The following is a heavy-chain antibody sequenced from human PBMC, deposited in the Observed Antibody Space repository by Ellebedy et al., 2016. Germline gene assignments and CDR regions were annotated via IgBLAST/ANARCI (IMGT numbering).Heavy chain of an antibody. Sequence: SETLSLXCTVSGGSISSSSYYWGWIRQPPGKGLEWIGSIYYSGSTYYNPSLKSRVTISVDTSKNQFSLKLSSVTAADTAVYYCARGPSGYDYVWGSYRRTFDYWGQGTLVTVSS. CDR2: IYYSGST. CDR1: GGSISSSSYY. CDR3: ARGPSGYDYVWGSYRRTFDY. V-gene: IGHV4-39*07. D-gene: IGHD3-16*02. J-gene: IGHJ4*02.